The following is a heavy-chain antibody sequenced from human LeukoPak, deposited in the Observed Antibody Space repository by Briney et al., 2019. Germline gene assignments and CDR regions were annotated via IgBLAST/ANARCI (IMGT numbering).Heavy chain of an antibody. J-gene: IGHJ4*02. Sequence: GGSLRLSCAASGFTFSSYAMSWVREAPGKGLEWGSAISGSGGSTYYADSVKGRFTISRDNSKNTLYLQMNSLRAEDTAVYYCAKDTLTYYDFWSGYYFDYWGQGTLVTVSS. CDR2: ISGSGGST. CDR3: AKDTLTYYDFWSGYYFDY. D-gene: IGHD3-3*01. V-gene: IGHV3-23*01. CDR1: GFTFSSYA.